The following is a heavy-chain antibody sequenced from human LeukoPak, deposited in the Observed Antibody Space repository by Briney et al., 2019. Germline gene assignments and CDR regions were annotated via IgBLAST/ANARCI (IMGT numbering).Heavy chain of an antibody. Sequence: PGGSLRLSCASSGFTFSSFAMKWVRQAPGKGLEWVSAISGSGGGTYYADSVEGRFTISKDNSQNTLYLQMSSLSAEDTALYYCAKRRMGTTFDDWGQGTLVTVSS. J-gene: IGHJ4*02. CDR2: ISGSGGGT. CDR3: AKRRMGTTFDD. CDR1: GFTFSSFA. D-gene: IGHD4-11*01. V-gene: IGHV3-23*01.